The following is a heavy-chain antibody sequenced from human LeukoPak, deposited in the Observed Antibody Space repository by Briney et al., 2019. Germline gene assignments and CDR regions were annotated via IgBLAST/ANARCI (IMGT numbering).Heavy chain of an antibody. D-gene: IGHD6-19*01. V-gene: IGHV4-30-2*01. CDR3: ARSSSGWPYYYYGMDV. Sequence: SETLSLTCAVSGGSISSGGYSWSWIRQPPGKGLEWIGYIYHSGSTYYNPSLKSRVTISVDRSKSQFSLKLSSVTAADTAVYYCARSSSGWPYYYYGMDVWGKGTTVTVSS. CDR1: GGSISSGGYS. J-gene: IGHJ6*04. CDR2: IYHSGST.